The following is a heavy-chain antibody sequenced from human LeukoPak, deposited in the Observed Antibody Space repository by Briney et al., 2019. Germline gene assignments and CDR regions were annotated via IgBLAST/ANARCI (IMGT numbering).Heavy chain of an antibody. J-gene: IGHJ2*01. CDR1: GYTLTGYY. CDR3: EKTSGYYGSETYSLCYWYFHL. D-gene: IGHD3-10*01. CDR2: INPNSGDT. Sequence: ASVKVSCNASGYTLTGYYMHCVPQAPGQGLEWMGWINPNSGDTHYAQNFQGRVTLTRDTSISTAYMELSSLRSDETGVYYCEKTSGYYGSETYSLCYWYFHLWGRGALVTVSS. V-gene: IGHV1-2*02.